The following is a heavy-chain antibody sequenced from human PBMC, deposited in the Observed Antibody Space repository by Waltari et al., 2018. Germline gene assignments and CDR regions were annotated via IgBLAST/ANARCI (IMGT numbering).Heavy chain of an antibody. CDR1: GYSISSGYY. CDR3: AKSPRKVGPYYYYGMDV. D-gene: IGHD2-21*01. J-gene: IGHJ6*02. CDR2: IYFSGSP. Sequence: QVQLQESGPGLVKPSETLSLTCAVSGYSISSGYYWGWIRQPPGKGLEWIGYIYFSGSPDYNPSLKSRVTISIDTSMTHFSLRLTSVTAADTAVYYCAKSPRKVGPYYYYGMDVWGQGTTVTVSS. V-gene: IGHV4-38-2*01.